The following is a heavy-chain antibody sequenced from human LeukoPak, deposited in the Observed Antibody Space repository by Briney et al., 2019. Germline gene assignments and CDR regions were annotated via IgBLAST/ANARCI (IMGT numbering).Heavy chain of an antibody. CDR1: GLSFSSYG. CDR2: ISYDGSNR. CDR3: AKGPAAMGDWYFDL. Sequence: GGSLRLSCAASGLSFSSYGMHWVRQAPGKGLEWVAVISYDGSNRYYADSLKGRFTISRDNSKNTLYLQMNSLRAEDTAVYYCAKGPAAMGDWYFDLWGRGTLVTVSS. D-gene: IGHD2-2*01. V-gene: IGHV3-33*05. J-gene: IGHJ2*01.